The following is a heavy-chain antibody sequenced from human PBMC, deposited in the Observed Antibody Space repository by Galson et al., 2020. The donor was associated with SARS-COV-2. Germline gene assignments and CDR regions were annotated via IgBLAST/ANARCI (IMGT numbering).Heavy chain of an antibody. V-gene: IGHV3-15*01. Sequence: GESLKISCAASGFTFSKAWMTWVRQAPGKGLEWVGRIKSKIDGGTTDYAAPVRGRFTISRDDSKNTLYLQMNSLKAEDIGVYYCTTDIWGDCSVNPTCYSDWFDSWGQGTLVTVSS. CDR1: GFTFSKAW. J-gene: IGHJ5*01. CDR3: TTDIWGDCSVNPTCYSDWFDS. CDR2: IKSKIDGGTT. D-gene: IGHD2-15*01.